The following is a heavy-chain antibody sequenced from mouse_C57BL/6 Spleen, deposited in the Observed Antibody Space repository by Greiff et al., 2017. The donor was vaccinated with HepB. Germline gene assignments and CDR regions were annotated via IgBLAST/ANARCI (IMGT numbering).Heavy chain of an antibody. CDR2: IYPGDGDT. D-gene: IGHD1-1*01. J-gene: IGHJ4*01. V-gene: IGHV1-82*01. CDR3: ASRTTVVVDYAMDY. Sequence: QVQLKQSGPELVKPGASVKISCKASGYAFSSSWMNWVKQRPGKGLEWIGRIYPGDGDTNYNGKFKGKATLTADKSSSTAYMQLSSLTSEDSAVYFFASRTTVVVDYAMDYWGQGTSVTVSS. CDR1: GYAFSSSW.